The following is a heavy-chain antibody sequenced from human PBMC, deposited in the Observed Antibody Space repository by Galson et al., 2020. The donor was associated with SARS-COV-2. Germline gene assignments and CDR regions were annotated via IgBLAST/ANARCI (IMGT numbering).Heavy chain of an antibody. D-gene: IGHD6-6*01. CDR3: ARNCNPGSSAGAFDI. Sequence: SGPTLVKPTQTLTLTCTFSGFSLSTSGMCVSWIRQPPGKALEWLALIDWDDDKYYSTSLKTRLTISKDTSKNQVVLTMTNMDPVDTATYYCARNCNPGSSAGAFDIWGQGTMVTVSS. V-gene: IGHV2-70*01. J-gene: IGHJ3*02. CDR2: IDWDDDK. CDR1: GFSLSTSGMC.